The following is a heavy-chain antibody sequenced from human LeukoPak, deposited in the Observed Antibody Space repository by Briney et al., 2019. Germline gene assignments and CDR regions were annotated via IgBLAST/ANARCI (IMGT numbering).Heavy chain of an antibody. CDR3: ARALPYSSGWYGSPTGYYFDY. D-gene: IGHD6-19*01. CDR2: INPSGGST. CDR1: GYTFTSYY. V-gene: IGHV1-46*01. J-gene: IGHJ4*02. Sequence: GASVKVSCKASGYTFTSYYMHWVRQAPGQGLEWMGIINPSGGSTSYAQKFQGRVTMTRDTSTSTVYMELSSLRSEDTAVYYCARALPYSSGWYGSPTGYYFDYWGQGTLVTVSS.